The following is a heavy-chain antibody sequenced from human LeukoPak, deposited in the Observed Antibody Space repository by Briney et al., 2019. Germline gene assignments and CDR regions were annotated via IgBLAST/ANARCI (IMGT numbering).Heavy chain of an antibody. D-gene: IGHD3-22*01. CDR1: GGSISSYY. CDR2: IYYSGST. J-gene: IGHJ6*02. Sequence: SETLSLTCTVSGGSISSYYWSWIRQPPGKGLEWIGYIYYSGSTNYNPSLKSRVTISVDTSKNQFSLKLSSVTAADTAVYYCARDRKGPPMYYHDSSAHYGMDVWGQGTTVTVSS. V-gene: IGHV4-59*01. CDR3: ARDRKGPPMYYHDSSAHYGMDV.